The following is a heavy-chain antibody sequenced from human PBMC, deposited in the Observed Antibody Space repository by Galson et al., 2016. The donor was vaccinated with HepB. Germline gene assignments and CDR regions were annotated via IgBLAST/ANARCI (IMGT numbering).Heavy chain of an antibody. CDR1: GFTFSNCA. CDR2: ITGGGRHT. D-gene: IGHD1-26*01. CDR3: ATSNSRSGSGWRRTDY. J-gene: IGHJ4*02. Sequence: SLRLSCAASGFTFSNCAMTWVRQAPGKGLEWVSAITGGGRHTYYADSVKGRFTISRDNSKSTLYLQMNSLRAEDTAVYYCATSNSRSGSGWRRTDYWGQGTLVTVSS. V-gene: IGHV3-23*01.